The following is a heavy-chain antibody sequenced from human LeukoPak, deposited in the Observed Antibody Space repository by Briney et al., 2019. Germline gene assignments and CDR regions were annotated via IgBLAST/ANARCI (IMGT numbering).Heavy chain of an antibody. Sequence: ASVKVSCKASGYTFTGYYMHWVRQAPGQGLEWMGWINPNNGGTSYAQNFQGRVTMTRDTSISTAYLELSRLKSDDTAVYYCARALDLVRGVCRFDYWGQGTLVTVSS. V-gene: IGHV1-2*02. D-gene: IGHD3-10*01. CDR1: GYTFTGYY. CDR3: ARALDLVRGVCRFDY. CDR2: INPNNGGT. J-gene: IGHJ4*02.